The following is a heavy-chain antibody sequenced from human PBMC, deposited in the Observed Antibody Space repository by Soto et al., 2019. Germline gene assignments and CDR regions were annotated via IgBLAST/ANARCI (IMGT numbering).Heavy chain of an antibody. J-gene: IGHJ4*02. CDR2: ISYDGSNK. Sequence: GGSLRLSCAASGFTFSSYGMHWVRQAPGKGLEWVAVISYDGSNKYYADSVKGRFTISRDNSKNTLYLQMNSLRAEDTAVYYCAKDPGANDYWGQGTLVTVSS. V-gene: IGHV3-30*18. D-gene: IGHD7-27*01. CDR1: GFTFSSYG. CDR3: AKDPGANDY.